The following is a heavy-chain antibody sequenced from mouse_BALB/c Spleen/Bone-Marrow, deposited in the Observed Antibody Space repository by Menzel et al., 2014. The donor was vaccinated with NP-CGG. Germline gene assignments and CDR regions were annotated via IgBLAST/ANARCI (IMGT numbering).Heavy chain of an antibody. CDR2: ISYDGSN. Sequence: DVKLQESGPGLVKPFQSLSLTGSVTGYSITSGYYWNWIRQFPGNKLEWMGYISYDGSNNYNPSLKNRISITRDTSKNQFFLTLNSVTTEDTATYYCTRVGRGYAMDYWGQGTSVTVSS. CDR1: GYSITSGYY. CDR3: TRVGRGYAMDY. V-gene: IGHV3-6*02. J-gene: IGHJ4*01.